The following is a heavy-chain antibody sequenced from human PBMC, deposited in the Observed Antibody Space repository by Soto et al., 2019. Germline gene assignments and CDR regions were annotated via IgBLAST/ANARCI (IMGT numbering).Heavy chain of an antibody. CDR3: ARDPRPYYYDSSGPKNWFDP. D-gene: IGHD3-22*01. CDR1: GGTFSSYA. Sequence: ASVKVSCKASGGTFSSYAISWVRQAPGQGLEWMGGIIPIFGTANYAQKFQGRVTITADESTSTAYMELSSLRSEDTAVYYCARDPRPYYYDSSGPKNWFDPWGQGTLVTVSS. J-gene: IGHJ5*02. V-gene: IGHV1-69*13. CDR2: IIPIFGTA.